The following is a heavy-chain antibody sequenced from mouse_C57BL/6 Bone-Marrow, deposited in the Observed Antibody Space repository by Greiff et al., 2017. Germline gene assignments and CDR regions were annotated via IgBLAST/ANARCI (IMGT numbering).Heavy chain of an antibody. CDR2: IWRGGST. CDR1: GFSLTSYG. D-gene: IGHD2-4*01. V-gene: IGHV2-5*01. Sequence: QVQLQQSGPGLVQPSQSLSITCTVSGFSLTSYGVHWVRQSPGKGLEWLGVIWRGGSTDYTAAFMSRLSITKDNSKSQVFFKMNSLQADDTAIYYCASYYDYDAYYAMDYWGQGTSVTVSS. CDR3: ASYYDYDAYYAMDY. J-gene: IGHJ4*01.